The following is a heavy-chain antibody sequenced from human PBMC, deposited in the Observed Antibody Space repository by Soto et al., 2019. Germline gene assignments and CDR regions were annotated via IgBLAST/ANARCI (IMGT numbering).Heavy chain of an antibody. V-gene: IGHV1-2*04. CDR1: GDSFNDYY. Sequence: QVPLVQSGAEVRKPGASVTVSCRSSGDSFNDYYIPWVRQAPGQGFEWMGWINPNGGVTKYAQKFQGWVSMTRDTSLRTVDMQLSRLRSDDTAVYYCARESGGATATLDYYYCYMDVWGTGTTVTVSS. CDR3: ARESGGATATLDYYYCYMDV. CDR2: INPNGGVT. J-gene: IGHJ6*03. D-gene: IGHD5-12*01.